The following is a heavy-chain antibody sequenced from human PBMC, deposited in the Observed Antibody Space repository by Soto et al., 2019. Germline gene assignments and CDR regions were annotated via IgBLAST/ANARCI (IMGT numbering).Heavy chain of an antibody. Sequence: VGSLRLSCAGSGFTFRTRTLVWVRQAPGKGLEWVSSISSGGTYLEYAHSVKGRFAISRDDAKDSVFLQMNSLKTDDTAVYYCVKGGEDITSPYGMDVWGQGTTVTVS. J-gene: IGHJ6*02. CDR3: VKGGEDITSPYGMDV. V-gene: IGHV3-21*06. CDR2: ISSGGTYL. CDR1: GFTFRTRT. D-gene: IGHD3-16*01.